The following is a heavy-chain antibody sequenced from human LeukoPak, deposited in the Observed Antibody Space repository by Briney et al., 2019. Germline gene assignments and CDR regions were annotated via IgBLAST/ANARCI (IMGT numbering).Heavy chain of an antibody. J-gene: IGHJ4*02. CDR3: ARGDSDS. CDR1: EFTFSNYN. V-gene: IGHV3-21*01. D-gene: IGHD5-24*01. Sequence: GRSLRLSCAASEFTFSNYNMNWVRQAPGKGLEWVSSISSSSSYIYYADSLKGRFTISRDNAKNSLYVQMNSLRVEDTAVYYCARGDSDSWGQGTLVTVSS. CDR2: ISSSSSYI.